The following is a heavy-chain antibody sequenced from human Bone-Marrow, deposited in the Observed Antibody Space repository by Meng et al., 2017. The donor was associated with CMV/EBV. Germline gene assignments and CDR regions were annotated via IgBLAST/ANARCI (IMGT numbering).Heavy chain of an antibody. CDR1: GFTFSSYS. J-gene: IGHJ4*02. Sequence: GESLKISCAASGFTFSSYSMNWVRQAPGKGLEWVSSISSSTSYIYYADSVKGRFTISRDNAKNSLYLQMNSLRAEDTAVYYCARGSGCSNTSCYAFDYWGQGTVVTASS. CDR2: ISSSTSYI. CDR3: ARGSGCSNTSCYAFDY. D-gene: IGHD2-2*01. V-gene: IGHV3-21*01.